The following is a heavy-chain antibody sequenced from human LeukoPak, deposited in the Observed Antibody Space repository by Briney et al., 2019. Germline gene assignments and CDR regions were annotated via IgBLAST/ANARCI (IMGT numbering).Heavy chain of an antibody. CDR2: IRYDGSNK. J-gene: IGHJ2*01. Sequence: GGSLRLSCAASGFTFSSYGMHWVRQAPGKGLGWVTFIRYDGSNKYYADSVKGRFTISRDNSKNTLYLQMNSLRAEDTAVYYCARTSGYDYGGNSPSWYFDLWGRGTLVTVSS. V-gene: IGHV3-30*02. CDR1: GFTFSSYG. D-gene: IGHD4-23*01. CDR3: ARTSGYDYGGNSPSWYFDL.